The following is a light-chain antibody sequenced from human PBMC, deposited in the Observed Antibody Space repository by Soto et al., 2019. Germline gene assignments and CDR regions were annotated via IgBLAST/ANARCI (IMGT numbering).Light chain of an antibody. Sequence: DIQMTQSPSSLSASVGDRVTISCRASQSISTYLNWYQQKPGTAPKLLIYRASSVKSGVPPRFSGNGSGRDFTLTISSLRPEDIATYFCQHSYSSPPWTFGQGTKVEVK. CDR2: RAS. CDR3: QHSYSSPPWT. V-gene: IGKV1-39*01. CDR1: QSISTY. J-gene: IGKJ1*01.